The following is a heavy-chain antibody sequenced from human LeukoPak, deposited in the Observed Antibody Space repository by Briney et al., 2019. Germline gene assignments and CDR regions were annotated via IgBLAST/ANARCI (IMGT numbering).Heavy chain of an antibody. CDR3: ARALKGETYYDFWSGYYTFDY. J-gene: IGHJ4*02. Sequence: ASVKVSCKASGYTFTNSDINWVRQAPGQGLEWMGWMNPNSGKTGYARKFQGRVTITRNTSISTAYMELSSLRSEDTAVYYCARALKGETYYDFWSGYYTFDYWGQGTLVTVSS. D-gene: IGHD3-3*01. V-gene: IGHV1-8*03. CDR1: GYTFTNSD. CDR2: MNPNSGKT.